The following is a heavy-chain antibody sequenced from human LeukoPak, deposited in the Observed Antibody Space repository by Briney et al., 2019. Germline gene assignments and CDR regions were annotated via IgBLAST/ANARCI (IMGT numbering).Heavy chain of an antibody. J-gene: IGHJ4*02. Sequence: SETLSLTCAVYGGSFSGYYWSWIRQPPGKGLEWIGEINRSGSTNYNPSLKSRVTISVDTSKNQFSLKLSSVTAADTAVYYCARANRIIRTFDYWGQGTLVTVSS. CDR3: ARANRIIRTFDY. V-gene: IGHV4-34*01. CDR1: GGSFSGYY. CDR2: INRSGST. D-gene: IGHD1-14*01.